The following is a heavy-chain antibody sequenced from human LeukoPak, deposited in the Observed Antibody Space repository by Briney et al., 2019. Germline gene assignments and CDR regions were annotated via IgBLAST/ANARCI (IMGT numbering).Heavy chain of an antibody. Sequence: PGGSLRLSCAASGFTFSSYAMSWVRQAPGKGLEWVSGISSKGGTTYYADSVKGRFTISRDNSKNTLYLQVNSLRVEDTAVYYCAKGRQLASFDYWGQGTLVTVSS. CDR2: ISSKGGTT. CDR3: AKGRQLASFDY. J-gene: IGHJ4*02. V-gene: IGHV3-23*01. CDR1: GFTFSSYA. D-gene: IGHD6-13*01.